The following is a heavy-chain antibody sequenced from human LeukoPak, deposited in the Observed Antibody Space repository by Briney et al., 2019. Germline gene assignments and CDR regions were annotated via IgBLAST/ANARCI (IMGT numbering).Heavy chain of an antibody. D-gene: IGHD6-13*01. CDR3: AKDRSRVDAFDI. CDR2: ISDNDGST. V-gene: IGHV3-23*01. CDR1: GFTFSGYS. J-gene: IGHJ3*02. Sequence: GGSLTLSCAASGFTFSGYSMNWVRQAPGKGLEWVSGISDNDGSTYYADSVKGRFTISRDNSKNTLYLQMNGLRVEDKAVYYCAKDRSRVDAFDIWGQGTMVTVSS.